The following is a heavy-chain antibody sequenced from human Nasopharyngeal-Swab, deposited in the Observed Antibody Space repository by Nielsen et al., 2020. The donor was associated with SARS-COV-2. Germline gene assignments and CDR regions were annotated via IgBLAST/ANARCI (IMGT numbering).Heavy chain of an antibody. CDR2: INPSGGST. Sequence: SVKVSCKASGYTFTSYYMHWVRQAPGQGLEWMGIINPSGGSTSYAQKFQGGVTMTRDTSTSTVYMELSSLRSEDTAVYYCARDMSWDGTSRSVYYGMDVWGQGTTVTVSS. J-gene: IGHJ6*02. V-gene: IGHV1-46*01. CDR1: GYTFTSYY. D-gene: IGHD2-2*01. CDR3: ARDMSWDGTSRSVYYGMDV.